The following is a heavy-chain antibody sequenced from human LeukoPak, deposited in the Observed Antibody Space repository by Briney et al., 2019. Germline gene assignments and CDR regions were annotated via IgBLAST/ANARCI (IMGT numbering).Heavy chain of an antibody. Sequence: SETLSLTCTVSGGSISNYYWSWIRQPPGKGLEWIARLYTSGTIDYNPSLKSRVTTSVDTSKNNFPLQLNSVPAAETAVYYSARGSGWFDPVGHGTLVTVSS. D-gene: IGHD3-3*01. CDR2: LYTSGTI. CDR1: GGSISNYY. V-gene: IGHV4-4*07. CDR3: ARGSGWFDP. J-gene: IGHJ5*02.